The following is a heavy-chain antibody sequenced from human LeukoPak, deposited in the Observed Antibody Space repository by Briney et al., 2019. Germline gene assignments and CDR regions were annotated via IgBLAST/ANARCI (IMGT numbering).Heavy chain of an antibody. CDR3: ARDPHCSSTSCPGDAFDI. V-gene: IGHV4-61*02. J-gene: IGHJ3*02. D-gene: IGHD2-2*01. CDR1: GGSISSGSYY. CDR2: IYTSGST. Sequence: PSETPSLTFTVSGGSISSGSYYWSWIRQPAGKGLEWIGRIYTSGSTNYNPTLKSRVTISVGTSKNQFSLKLSSVTAADTAVYYCARDPHCSSTSCPGDAFDIWGQGTMVTVSS.